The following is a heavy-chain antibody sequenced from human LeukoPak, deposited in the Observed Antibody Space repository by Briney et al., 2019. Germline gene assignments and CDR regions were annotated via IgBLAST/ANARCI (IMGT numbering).Heavy chain of an antibody. D-gene: IGHD2-15*01. Sequence: GGSLILSCAASGFTFTSYTMSWVRPAPGRGLEWVSAVSGSGDSTWYADSVKGRFTISRDNSKNTLYLQMNSLRAEDTAVYYCARGSGGSCGYWGQGTLVTVSS. J-gene: IGHJ4*02. V-gene: IGHV3-23*01. CDR2: VSGSGDST. CDR3: ARGSGGSCGY. CDR1: GFTFTSYT.